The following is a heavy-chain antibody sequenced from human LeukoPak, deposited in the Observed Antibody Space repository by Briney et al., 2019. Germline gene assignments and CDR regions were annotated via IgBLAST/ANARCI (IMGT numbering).Heavy chain of an antibody. V-gene: IGHV4-4*02. CDR3: IRNGFYSLEE. J-gene: IGHJ4*02. D-gene: IGHD4-11*01. CDR2: IFHTGNI. CDR1: GGSISSENW. Sequence: PSETLSLTCAVSGGSISSENWWSWVRQPPGKGLEWIGVIFHTGNINYSPSLKSRVTISVDKSKNQASLQLSSVTAADTAVYFCIRNGFYSLEEWGQGTRVTVSS.